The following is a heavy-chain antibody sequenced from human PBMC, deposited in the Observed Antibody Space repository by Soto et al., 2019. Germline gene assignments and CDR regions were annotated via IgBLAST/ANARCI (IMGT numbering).Heavy chain of an antibody. Sequence: EVHLVESGGGLVKPGGSLRLTCAASGFSFSDYTMNWVRQAPGKGLEWVSSISKGRDYIFYADKVKGRFTISRDNARNSLHLQMTSLRVEDTAVYYCAKDSGCVNNACAYDPWGQGTLVTVSS. J-gene: IGHJ5*02. V-gene: IGHV3-21*01. D-gene: IGHD1-20*01. CDR1: GFSFSDYT. CDR2: ISKGRDYI. CDR3: AKDSGCVNNACAYDP.